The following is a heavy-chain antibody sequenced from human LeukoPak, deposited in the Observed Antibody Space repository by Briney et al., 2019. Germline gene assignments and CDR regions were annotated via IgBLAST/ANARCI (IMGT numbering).Heavy chain of an antibody. CDR3: ATLRGVVAY. CDR2: MNPNSGNT. CDR1: GYTFTTYD. D-gene: IGHD3-10*01. Sequence: ASVKVSXKASGYTFTTYDINWVRQATGQGLEWMGWMNPNSGNTGYAQKFQGRVTMTRNTSINTAYMDLSSLRSEDTALYYCATLRGVVAYWGQGTLVTVSS. V-gene: IGHV1-8*01. J-gene: IGHJ4*02.